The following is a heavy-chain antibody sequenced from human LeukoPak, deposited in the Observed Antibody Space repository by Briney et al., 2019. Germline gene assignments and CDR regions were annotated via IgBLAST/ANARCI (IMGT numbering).Heavy chain of an antibody. J-gene: IGHJ4*02. CDR1: GFTFSSYA. D-gene: IGHD4-17*01. CDR2: ISYDGSHK. Sequence: SGGSLRLSCAASGFTFSSYAMHWVRQAPGKGLEWVAIISYDGSHKYYADSVRGRFTISRDNSKNTLYLQMNSLGAEDTAVYYCAKTLHYGHYGKFDYWGQGTLVTVSS. V-gene: IGHV3-30*18. CDR3: AKTLHYGHYGKFDY.